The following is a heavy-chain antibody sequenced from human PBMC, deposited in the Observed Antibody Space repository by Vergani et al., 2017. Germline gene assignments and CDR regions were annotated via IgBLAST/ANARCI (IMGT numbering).Heavy chain of an antibody. V-gene: IGHV3-23*04. CDR2: ISGSGGST. CDR3: AKGTLGYCSGGSCYSDY. Sequence: EVQLVESGGGLVNPGGCLTLSCVASGFSLSTYTFNWVRQAPGKGLEWVSAISGSGGSTYYADSVKGRFTISRDNSKNTLYLQMNSLRAEDTAVYYCAKGTLGYCSGGSCYSDYWGQGTLVTVSS. J-gene: IGHJ4*02. CDR1: GFSLSTYT. D-gene: IGHD2-15*01.